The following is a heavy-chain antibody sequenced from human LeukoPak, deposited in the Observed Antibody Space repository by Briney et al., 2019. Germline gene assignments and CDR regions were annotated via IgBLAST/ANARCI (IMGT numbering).Heavy chain of an antibody. CDR3: ARVVPAAKGDAFDI. V-gene: IGHV4-30-4*01. CDR2: IYYSGST. J-gene: IGHJ3*02. Sequence: SQTLSLTCTVSGGSISSGDYYWSWIRQPPGKGLEWIVYIYYSGSTYYNPSLKSRVTISVDTSKNQFSLKLSSVTAADTAVYYCARVVPAAKGDAFDIWGQGTMVTVSS. CDR1: GGSISSGDYY. D-gene: IGHD2-2*01.